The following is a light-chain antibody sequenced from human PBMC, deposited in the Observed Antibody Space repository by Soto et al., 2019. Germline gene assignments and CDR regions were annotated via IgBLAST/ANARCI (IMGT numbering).Light chain of an antibody. CDR1: QSVTSNY. CDR2: DTS. V-gene: IGKV3-20*01. CDR3: HQYGGSLPYP. J-gene: IGKJ2*01. Sequence: EIVLTQSPGTLYLSPGERATLSCRASQSVTSNYLAWYQHKPGQAPRLLISDTSNRASGIPGRFSGSGSGTDFTLSISSLEPEDFAVYCCHQYGGSLPYPFGQGTELEIK.